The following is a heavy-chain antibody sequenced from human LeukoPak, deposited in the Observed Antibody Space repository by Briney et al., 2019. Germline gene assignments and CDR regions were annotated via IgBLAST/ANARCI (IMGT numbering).Heavy chain of an antibody. CDR3: AKDPSYYGSDV. J-gene: IGHJ6*04. V-gene: IGHV3-23*01. CDR2: ISGSGGST. CDR1: RFTFDDYA. Sequence: GGSLRLSYAASRFTFDDYAMHWVRQAPGKGLEWVSAISGSGGSTYYADSVKGRFTISRDNSKNTLYLQMNSLRAEDTAVYYCAKDPSYYGSDVWGKGTTVTISS.